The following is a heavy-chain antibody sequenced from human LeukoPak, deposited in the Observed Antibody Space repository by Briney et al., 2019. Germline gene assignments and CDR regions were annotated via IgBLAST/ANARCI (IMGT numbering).Heavy chain of an antibody. CDR2: MNPNSGNT. J-gene: IGHJ3*02. V-gene: IGHV1-8*03. CDR1: GYTFTSYD. D-gene: IGHD2-2*01. CDR3: ARVRPDIVVVPATIGTFDI. Sequence: ASVKVSCKASGYTFTSYDINWVRQATGQGLEWMGRMNPNSGNTGYAQKFQGRVTITRNTSISTAYMELSSLRSEDTAVYYCARVRPDIVVVPATIGTFDIWGQGTMVTVSS.